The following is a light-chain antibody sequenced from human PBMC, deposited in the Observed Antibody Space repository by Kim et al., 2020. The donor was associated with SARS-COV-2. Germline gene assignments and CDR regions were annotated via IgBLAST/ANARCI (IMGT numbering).Light chain of an antibody. Sequence: DIQMTQSPSTLSASVGDRVTIACRASQRINNWLAWYQQKPGKAPNLLIYRTSTLFNGVPSRFSASGSETEFTLTITSLQPDDFATYYRQHYNMLTWAFGQGTKVDIK. CDR2: RTS. J-gene: IGKJ1*01. V-gene: IGKV1-5*03. CDR1: QRINNW. CDR3: QHYNMLTWA.